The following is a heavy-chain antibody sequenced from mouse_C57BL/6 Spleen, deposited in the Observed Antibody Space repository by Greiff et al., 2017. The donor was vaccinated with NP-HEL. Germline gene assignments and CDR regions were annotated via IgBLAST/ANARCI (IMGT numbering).Heavy chain of an antibody. CDR2: IYPRSGNT. D-gene: IGHD3-1*01. CDR1: GYTFTSYG. Sequence: QVQLKQSGAELARPGASVKLSCKASGYTFTSYGISWVKQRTGQGLEWIGEIYPRSGNTYYNEKFKGKATLTADKSSSTAYMELRSLTSEDSAVYFCARRQGGYYFDYWGQGTTLTVSS. CDR3: ARRQGGYYFDY. V-gene: IGHV1-81*01. J-gene: IGHJ2*01.